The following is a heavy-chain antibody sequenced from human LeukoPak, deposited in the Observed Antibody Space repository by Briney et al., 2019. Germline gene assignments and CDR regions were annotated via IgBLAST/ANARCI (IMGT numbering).Heavy chain of an antibody. Sequence: PGGSLRLSCAASGFTFSSYAMSWVRQAPGKVLEWVSAISGGGGSTDYADSVKGRFTISRDNSKNTLYLQMNSLRAEDTAVYYCAKGNLPDYWYFDLWGRGTLVTVSS. V-gene: IGHV3-23*01. D-gene: IGHD1-14*01. J-gene: IGHJ2*01. CDR2: ISGGGGST. CDR3: AKGNLPDYWYFDL. CDR1: GFTFSSYA.